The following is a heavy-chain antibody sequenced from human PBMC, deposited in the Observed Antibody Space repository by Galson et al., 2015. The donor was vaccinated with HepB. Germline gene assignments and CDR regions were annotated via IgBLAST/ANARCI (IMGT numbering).Heavy chain of an antibody. V-gene: IGHV4-30-4*01. D-gene: IGHD4-17*01. CDR1: GGSISSGDYY. Sequence: TLSLTCTVSGGSISSGDYYWSWIRQPPGKGLEWIGYIYYSGSTYYNPSLKSRVTISVDTSKNQFSLKLSSVTAADTAVYYCARAETTVTTAEGWFDPWGQGTLVTVSS. J-gene: IGHJ5*02. CDR3: ARAETTVTTAEGWFDP. CDR2: IYYSGST.